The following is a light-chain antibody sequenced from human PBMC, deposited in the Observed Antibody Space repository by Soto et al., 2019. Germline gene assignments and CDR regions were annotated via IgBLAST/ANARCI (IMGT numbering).Light chain of an antibody. Sequence: EIVMTQSPATLSVSPGERATLSCRASQSVNSNLAWYHQKPGQAPRIPIYAASTRATAIPARFSGSGSGTEFTLTISSLQSEDFAVYYCQQYNDWPRTFGGGTKVEIK. CDR2: AAS. CDR3: QQYNDWPRT. CDR1: QSVNSN. J-gene: IGKJ4*01. V-gene: IGKV3-15*01.